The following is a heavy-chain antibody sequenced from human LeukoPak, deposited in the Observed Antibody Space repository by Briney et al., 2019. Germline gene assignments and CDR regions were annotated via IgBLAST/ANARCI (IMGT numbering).Heavy chain of an antibody. V-gene: IGHV3-33*01. CDR2: IWFDGKNT. CDR1: GFTFSTHA. D-gene: IGHD2/OR15-2a*01. CDR3: ARDPGSINGMDV. J-gene: IGHJ6*02. Sequence: PGGSLRLSCAASGFTFSTHAMHWVRQAPAKGLEWVAMIWFDGKNTHYVDSVKGRFTISRDNSKNTLDLQMNSLRADDTALYYCARDPGSINGMDVWGQGTTVTVSS.